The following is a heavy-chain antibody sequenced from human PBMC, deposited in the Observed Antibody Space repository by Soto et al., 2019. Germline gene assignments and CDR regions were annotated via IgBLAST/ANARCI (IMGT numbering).Heavy chain of an antibody. D-gene: IGHD2-2*02. V-gene: IGHV1-8*01. Sequence: QVQLVQSGAEVKKPGASVKVSCKASGYTFTSYDINWVRQATGQGLEWMGWMNPNSGNTGYAQKFQGRVTMTRNTSISTAYMELSSLRSEDTAVYYCARGSSPPRKYCSSTSCYNYYYMDVWGKGTTVTVSS. CDR1: GYTFTSYD. CDR3: ARGSSPPRKYCSSTSCYNYYYMDV. CDR2: MNPNSGNT. J-gene: IGHJ6*03.